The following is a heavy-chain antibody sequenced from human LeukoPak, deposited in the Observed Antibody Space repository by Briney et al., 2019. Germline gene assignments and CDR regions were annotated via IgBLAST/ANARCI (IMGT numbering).Heavy chain of an antibody. Sequence: GASVKVSCKASGYTFTDNGISWVRQAPGEGLEWMGWISANGGKTNYAQRFQGRVTMTRETSSSTVYMELRSLRSDDTAVYFCARDKNYRFDYWGQGTLVSVTS. CDR3: ARDKNYRFDY. CDR1: GYTFTDNG. D-gene: IGHD3-16*02. V-gene: IGHV1-18*01. CDR2: ISANGGKT. J-gene: IGHJ4*02.